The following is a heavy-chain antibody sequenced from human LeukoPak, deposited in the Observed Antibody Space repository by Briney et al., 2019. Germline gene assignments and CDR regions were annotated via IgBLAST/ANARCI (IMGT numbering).Heavy chain of an antibody. CDR1: GFTFDDYA. Sequence: GGSLRLSCAASGFTFDDYAMHWVRQAPGKGLEWVSGISWNSGSIGYADSVKGRFTISRDNAKNSLYLQMNSLRAEDTALYYCAKFTGAQGNWFDPWGRGTLVTVSS. V-gene: IGHV3-9*01. CDR3: AKFTGAQGNWFDP. CDR2: ISWNSGSI. D-gene: IGHD1-26*01. J-gene: IGHJ5*02.